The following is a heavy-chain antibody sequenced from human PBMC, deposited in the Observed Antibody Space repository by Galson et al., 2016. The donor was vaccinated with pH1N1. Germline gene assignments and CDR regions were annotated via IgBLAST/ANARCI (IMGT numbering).Heavy chain of an antibody. Sequence: SLRLSCAASGLSVRNNYMNWVRQAPGKGLEWVSVIDSGGNSFYADSVKGRFTMSRDNSKNTVYLQMNSLTREDTAVYFCARPRIASPGALHHWGQGTRATVSS. CDR3: ARPRIASPGALHH. CDR2: IDSGGNS. CDR1: GLSVRNNY. D-gene: IGHD1-26*01. J-gene: IGHJ1*01. V-gene: IGHV3-66*02.